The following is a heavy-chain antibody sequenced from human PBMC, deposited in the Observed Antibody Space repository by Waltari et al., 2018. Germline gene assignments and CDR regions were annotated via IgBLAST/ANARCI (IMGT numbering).Heavy chain of an antibody. J-gene: IGHJ4*02. D-gene: IGHD3-3*01. CDR2: INPNSGGT. CDR1: GYTFTGYS. V-gene: IGHV1-2*06. Sequence: QVQLVQSGAEVKKPGASVKVSCKASGYTFTGYSMHWVQPAPGQGLEWMGRINPNSGGTNYAQKFQGRVTMTRDTSISTAYMELSRLRSDDTAVYYCARETRWSGYTNLFDYWGQGTLVTVSS. CDR3: ARETRWSGYTNLFDY.